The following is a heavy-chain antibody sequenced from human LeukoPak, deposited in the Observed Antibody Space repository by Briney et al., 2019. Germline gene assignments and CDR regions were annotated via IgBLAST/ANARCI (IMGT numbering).Heavy chain of an antibody. CDR1: GFTVSSDY. Sequence: GGSLRLSCAASGFTVSSDYMSWVRQAPGKGLEWLSVIYSGGSTYYADSVKGRFTISRDNSKNTLYLQMNSLRAEDTAVYYCTTKRGYSYGYADWGQGTLVTVSS. V-gene: IGHV3-66*01. D-gene: IGHD5-18*01. CDR2: IYSGGST. J-gene: IGHJ4*02. CDR3: TTKRGYSYGYAD.